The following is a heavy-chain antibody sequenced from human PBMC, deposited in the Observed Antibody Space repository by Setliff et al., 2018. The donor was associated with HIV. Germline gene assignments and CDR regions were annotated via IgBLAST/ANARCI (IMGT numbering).Heavy chain of an antibody. J-gene: IGHJ4*02. CDR3: AQLGMVDDFDY. CDR1: GDSVSSRSYY. CDR2: IYYSGST. Sequence: SSETLSLTCTVSGDSVSSRSYYWSWIRLPPGKGLEWIGYIYYSGSTNYNPSLKSRVTISVDTSKNHFSLKLRSVTAADTAVYYCAQLGMVDDFDYWGQGTLVTVSS. D-gene: IGHD1-1*01. V-gene: IGHV4-61*03.